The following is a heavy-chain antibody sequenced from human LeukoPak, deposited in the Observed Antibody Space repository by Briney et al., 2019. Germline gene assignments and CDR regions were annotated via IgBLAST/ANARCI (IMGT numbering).Heavy chain of an antibody. CDR2: IYRGGST. CDR3: ARSSDYGDPYWYFDL. J-gene: IGHJ2*01. V-gene: IGHV3-53*01. Sequence: GGSLRLSCAASGFTVSSNYMSWVRQAPGKGLEWVSVIYRGGSTHYAGSVEGRFTISRDKSKNTVYLQLNSLRAEDTAVYYCARSSDYGDPYWYFDLWGRGTLVTVSS. CDR1: GFTVSSNY. D-gene: IGHD4-17*01.